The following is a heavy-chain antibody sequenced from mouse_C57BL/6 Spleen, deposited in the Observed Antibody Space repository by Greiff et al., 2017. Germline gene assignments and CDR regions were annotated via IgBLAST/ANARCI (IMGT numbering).Heavy chain of an antibody. CDR3: ARWEGYFDY. CDR2: IDPSDSYT. V-gene: IGHV1-69*01. J-gene: IGHJ2*01. Sequence: QVQLKQPGAELVMPGASVKLSCKASGYTFTSYWMHWVKQRPGQGLEWIGEIDPSDSYTNYNQKFKGKSTLTVDKSSSTAYMQLSSLTSEDSAVXYCARWEGYFDYWGQGTTLTVSS. CDR1: GYTFTSYW. D-gene: IGHD4-1*01.